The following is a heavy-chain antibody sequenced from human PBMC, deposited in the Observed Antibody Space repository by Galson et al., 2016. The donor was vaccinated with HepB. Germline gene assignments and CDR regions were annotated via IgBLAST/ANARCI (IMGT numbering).Heavy chain of an antibody. V-gene: IGHV3-74*03. CDR3: AREKGGSTMATHWFDP. D-gene: IGHD4/OR15-4a*01. Sequence: SLRLSCAASGFTFSSYWMHWVRQAPGKGLEWVSRINSDGSDTTYADSVKGRFTTSRDNAKNTLYLQMNSLRVEDTAVYYCAREKGGSTMATHWFDPWGQGTLVIVSS. J-gene: IGHJ5*02. CDR2: INSDGSDT. CDR1: GFTFSSYW.